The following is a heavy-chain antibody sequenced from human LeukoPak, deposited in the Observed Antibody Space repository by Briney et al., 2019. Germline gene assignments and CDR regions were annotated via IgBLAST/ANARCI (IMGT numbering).Heavy chain of an antibody. J-gene: IGHJ5*02. CDR2: IWYDGSNK. D-gene: IGHD1-1*01. CDR3: ATSGEGNDFDP. V-gene: IGHV3-33*01. Sequence: PGGSLRLSCAASGFTFSSYGMHWVRQAPGKGLEWVAVIWYDGSNKYYADSVKGRFTISRDNSKNTLYLQMNSLRAEDTAVYYCATSGEGNDFDPWGQGTLVTVSS. CDR1: GFTFSSYG.